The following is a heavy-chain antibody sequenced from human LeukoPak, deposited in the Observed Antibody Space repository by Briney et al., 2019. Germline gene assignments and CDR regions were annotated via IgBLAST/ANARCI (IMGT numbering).Heavy chain of an antibody. CDR2: IYYSGST. CDR3: ARQREWLAAIDY. J-gene: IGHJ4*02. CDR1: GGSISSYY. D-gene: IGHD6-19*01. Sequence: SETLSLTCTVSGGSISSYYWSWIRQSPGKGLEWIGYIYYSGSTNYNPSLKSRVTISVDTSKNQFSLKLSSVTAADTAVYYCARQREWLAAIDYWGQGTLVTVSS. V-gene: IGHV4-59*08.